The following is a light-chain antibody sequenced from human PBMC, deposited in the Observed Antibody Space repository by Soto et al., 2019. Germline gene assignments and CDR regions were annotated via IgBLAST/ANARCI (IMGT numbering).Light chain of an antibody. V-gene: IGLV2-23*01. J-gene: IGLJ3*02. CDR2: EGT. CDR1: SSDVGSYTL. Sequence: QSALTQPASVSGSPGQSITISCTGTSSDVGSYTLVSWYQQNPGKAPKLIIYEGTKRPSGVSNRFSGSKSGNTASLTISGLQAEDEADYYCQAYDYSLTASVFGGGTKLTVL. CDR3: QAYDYSLTASV.